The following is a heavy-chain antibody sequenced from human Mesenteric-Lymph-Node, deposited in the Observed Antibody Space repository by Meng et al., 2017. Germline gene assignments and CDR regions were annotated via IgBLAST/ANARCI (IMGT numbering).Heavy chain of an antibody. CDR3: ARAQRGYSYGYADIQYYYGMDV. D-gene: IGHD5-18*01. V-gene: IGHV1-2*02. CDR2: VNPSGGGT. CDR1: GYTFTGYY. Sequence: ASVKVSCKASGYTFTGYYIHWVRQAPGHGLEWMGWVNPSGGGTNYPQKFQGRVTMTRDTSISTAYMELTTLRSDDTAVYYCARAQRGYSYGYADIQYYYGMDVWGQGTTVTVSS. J-gene: IGHJ6*02.